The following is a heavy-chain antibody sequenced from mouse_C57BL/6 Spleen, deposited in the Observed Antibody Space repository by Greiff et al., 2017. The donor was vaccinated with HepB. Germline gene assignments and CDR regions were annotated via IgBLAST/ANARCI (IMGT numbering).Heavy chain of an antibody. CDR2: INPNNGGT. J-gene: IGHJ3*01. D-gene: IGHD1-1*01. CDR3: ASRGSSPFAY. Sequence: EVQLQQSGPELVKPGASVKISCKASGYTFTDYYMNWVKQSHGKSLEWIGDINPNNGGTSYNQKFKGKATLTVDKSSSTAYMELRSLTSEDSAVYYCASRGSSPFAYWGQGTLVTVSA. V-gene: IGHV1-26*01. CDR1: GYTFTDYY.